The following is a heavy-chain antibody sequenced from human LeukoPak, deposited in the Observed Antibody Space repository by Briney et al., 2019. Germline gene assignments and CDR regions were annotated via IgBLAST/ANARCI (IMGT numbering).Heavy chain of an antibody. D-gene: IGHD6-19*01. CDR3: ASTLISSGRYWYFDY. V-gene: IGHV4-59*01. Sequence: SETLSLTCTVSGGSISSYYWSWIRQPPGKGLEWIGYIYYSGSTNYNPSLKSRVTISVDTSKNQFSLKLSSVTAADTAVYYCASTLISSGRYWYFDYWGQGTLVTVSS. CDR2: IYYSGST. J-gene: IGHJ4*02. CDR1: GGSISSYY.